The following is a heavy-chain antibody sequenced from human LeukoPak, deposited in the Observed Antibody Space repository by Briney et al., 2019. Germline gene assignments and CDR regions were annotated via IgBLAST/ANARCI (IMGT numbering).Heavy chain of an antibody. CDR3: ARDRYYYDSSGYRFDY. CDR1: GGSISSYY. CDR2: IYTSGST. J-gene: IGHJ4*02. V-gene: IGHV4-4*07. Sequence: SETLSLTCTVSGGSISSYYWSWIRQPAGKGLEWIGRIYTSGSTNYNPSLKSRVTMSVDTSKNQFSLKLSSVTAADTAVYYCARDRYYYDSSGYRFDYWGQGTLVTVSS. D-gene: IGHD3-22*01.